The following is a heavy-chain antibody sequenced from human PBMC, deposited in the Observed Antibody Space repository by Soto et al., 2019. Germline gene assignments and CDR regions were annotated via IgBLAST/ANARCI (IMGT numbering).Heavy chain of an antibody. Sequence: QVQLVESGGGVVQPGRSLRLSCAASGFPFTTYGMHWVREGPGKGLEWVAVISYDGSNKYYADSVKGRFTISRDNSKNMLYLQMNSLRPQDTGWYYCDGAQYYVDYRGQGTLVTVSS. CDR1: GFPFTTYG. J-gene: IGHJ4*02. CDR3: DGAQYYVDY. V-gene: IGHV3-30*03. D-gene: IGHD3-3*01. CDR2: ISYDGSNK.